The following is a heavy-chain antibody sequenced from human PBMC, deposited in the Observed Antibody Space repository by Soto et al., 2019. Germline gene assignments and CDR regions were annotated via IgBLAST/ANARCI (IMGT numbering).Heavy chain of an antibody. Sequence: SETLSLTCTVSGGSISNHYWSWIRQPPGKGLEKIGYIYYSGSTNNNPSIKSRVNISIETSKNQFSLKMSSVTAADTAVYYFARVWVIDQYDSSGYFDYWGQGTPVTVSS. CDR3: ARVWVIDQYDSSGYFDY. CDR2: IYYSGST. CDR1: GGSISNHY. J-gene: IGHJ4*02. V-gene: IGHV4-59*11. D-gene: IGHD3-22*01.